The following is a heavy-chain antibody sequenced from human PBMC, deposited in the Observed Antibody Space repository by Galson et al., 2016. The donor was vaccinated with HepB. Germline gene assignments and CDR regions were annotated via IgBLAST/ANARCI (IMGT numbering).Heavy chain of an antibody. D-gene: IGHD5-24*01. CDR2: ISSSGSTI. V-gene: IGHV3-48*03. J-gene: IGHJ4*02. CDR3: AREFALEMGGDY. Sequence: SLRLSCAASGFTFSSYEMNWVRQAPGKGLEWVSYISSSGSTIYYADSVKGRFTIPRDNAKNSLYLQMNSLRAEDTAVYYCAREFALEMGGDYWGQGTLVTISS. CDR1: GFTFSSYE.